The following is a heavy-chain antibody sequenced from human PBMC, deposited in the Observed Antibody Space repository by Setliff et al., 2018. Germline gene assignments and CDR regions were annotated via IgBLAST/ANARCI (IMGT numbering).Heavy chain of an antibody. J-gene: IGHJ1*01. CDR2: ISTYTANT. CDR3: VRDAGWQYDDYAGVYFPH. D-gene: IGHD4-17*01. CDR1: GYTFTSYG. Sequence: GASVKVSCKASGYTFTSYGVSWVRQAPGQGLEWMGWISTYTANTKYAQRFQGRVNMTTDTSTSTAYMELRSLRSDDTAVYYCVRDAGWQYDDYAGVYFPHWGQGTLVTVSS. V-gene: IGHV1-18*01.